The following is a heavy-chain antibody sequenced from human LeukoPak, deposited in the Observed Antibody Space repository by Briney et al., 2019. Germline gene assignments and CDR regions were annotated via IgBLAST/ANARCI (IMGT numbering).Heavy chain of an antibody. CDR2: IYYSGST. CDR3: ARTDYDYVWGSYRAPYYFDY. V-gene: IGHV4-31*03. D-gene: IGHD3-16*02. J-gene: IGHJ4*02. Sequence: PSETLSLTCTVSGGSISSGGYYWSWIRQHPGKGLEWIGYIYYSGSTYYNPSLKSRVTISVDTSKNQFSLKLSSVTAADTAVYYCARTDYDYVWGSYRAPYYFDYWGQGTLVTVSS. CDR1: GGSISSGGYY.